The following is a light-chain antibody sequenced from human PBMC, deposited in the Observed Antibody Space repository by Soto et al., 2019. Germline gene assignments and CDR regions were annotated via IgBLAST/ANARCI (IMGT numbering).Light chain of an antibody. Sequence: QSALTQPASVSGSPGQSITISCTGTSSDVGGYNYVSWYQQHPGKAPKLMIYEVSNRPSGVSNRFSGSKSGNTASLTISGLQADDDAAYYCSSSTSSSTLVFGGGTKLTVL. J-gene: IGLJ2*01. CDR3: SSSTSSSTLV. CDR2: EVS. CDR1: SSDVGGYNY. V-gene: IGLV2-14*01.